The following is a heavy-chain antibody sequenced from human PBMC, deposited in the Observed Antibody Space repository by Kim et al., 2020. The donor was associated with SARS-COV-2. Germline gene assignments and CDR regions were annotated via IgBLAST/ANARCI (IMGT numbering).Heavy chain of an antibody. CDR1: GFAFGSYA. V-gene: IGHV3-23*01. Sequence: GGSLRLSCAASGFAFGSYAMSWVRQPPGKGLELVSAIISPGGSTYYAESVKGRFTISRDNSKNTLYLQMNSLRAGDTALYYCAKDLATVGTHYDAFDIWGQGTMVTVSS. CDR3: AKDLATVGTHYDAFDI. D-gene: IGHD6-13*01. J-gene: IGHJ3*02. CDR2: IISPGGST.